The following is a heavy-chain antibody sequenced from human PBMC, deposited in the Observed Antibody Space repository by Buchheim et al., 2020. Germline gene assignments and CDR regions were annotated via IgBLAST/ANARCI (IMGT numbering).Heavy chain of an antibody. CDR3: ARDFSGWSRDY. J-gene: IGHJ4*02. CDR1: GFSFSPFG. D-gene: IGHD6-19*01. Sequence: DVQLVESGGGLVMPGGSLTLSCVTSGFSFSPFGMTWVRQAPGEGLEWVATVGSGHHTFYADLVEGRFTVSRDNARSSVDLQLNSLRAEDTAVYFCARDFSGWSRDYWGQGTL. V-gene: IGHV3-21*01. CDR2: VGSGHHT.